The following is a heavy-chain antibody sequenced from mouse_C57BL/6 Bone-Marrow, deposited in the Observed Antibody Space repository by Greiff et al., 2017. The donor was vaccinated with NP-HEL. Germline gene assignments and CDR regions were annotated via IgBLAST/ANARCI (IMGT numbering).Heavy chain of an antibody. Sequence: QVQLQQSGAELVRPGTSVKMSCKASGYTFTNHWIGWAKQRPGHGLEWIGDIYPGGGYTNYNEKFKGKATLTADKSSSPAYLQFSSLTSEDSAIYYCARLRYGVNYFDYWGQGTTLTVSS. CDR1: GYTFTNHW. J-gene: IGHJ2*01. V-gene: IGHV1-63*01. D-gene: IGHD2-12*01. CDR3: ARLRYGVNYFDY. CDR2: IYPGGGYT.